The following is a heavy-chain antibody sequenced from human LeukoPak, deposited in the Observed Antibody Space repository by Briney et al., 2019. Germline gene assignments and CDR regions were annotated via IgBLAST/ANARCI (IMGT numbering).Heavy chain of an antibody. CDR3: ATTTELYSGSYYVQFDY. Sequence: ASVKVSCKASGYTFTGYYMHWVRQAPGQGLEWMGWINTNTGNPTYAQGFTGRFVFSLDTSVSTAYLQISSLKAEDTAVYYCATTTELYSGSYYVQFDYWGQGTLVTVSS. D-gene: IGHD1-26*01. J-gene: IGHJ4*02. CDR1: GYTFTGYY. CDR2: INTNTGNP. V-gene: IGHV7-4-1*02.